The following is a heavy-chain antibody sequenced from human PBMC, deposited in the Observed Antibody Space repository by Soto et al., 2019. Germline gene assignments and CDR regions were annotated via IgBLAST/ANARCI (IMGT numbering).Heavy chain of an antibody. J-gene: IGHJ4*02. Sequence: SETLSLTCSVSGGSVSYKTYYWSWIRHPPGKRLEWIGYVYYSGTTNYNPSLKSRVTISVDLSKNRFSLRLSSVTTADTALYYCARTTAVPNTLRSRYFFDYWGQGTLVTVSS. CDR1: GGSVSYKTYY. D-gene: IGHD4-17*01. CDR3: ARTTAVPNTLRSRYFFDY. CDR2: VYYSGTT. V-gene: IGHV4-61*01.